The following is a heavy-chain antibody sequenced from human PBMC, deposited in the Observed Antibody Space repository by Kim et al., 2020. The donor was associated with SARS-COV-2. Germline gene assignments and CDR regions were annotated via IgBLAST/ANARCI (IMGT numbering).Heavy chain of an antibody. CDR3: ARISVAGRPGYYYHFFMD. J-gene: IGHJ6*01. V-gene: IGHV5-51*01. CDR2: TFLRDSKT. D-gene: IGHD6-19*01. Sequence: GESLKISCTGVGYNLTNSWIGWVRQMPGKGLEWMGITFLRDSKTRYAAAFEGQGTISADKSTATAFLQGSSLKPSDTATYFCARISVAGRPGYYYHFFMD. CDR1: GYNLTNSW.